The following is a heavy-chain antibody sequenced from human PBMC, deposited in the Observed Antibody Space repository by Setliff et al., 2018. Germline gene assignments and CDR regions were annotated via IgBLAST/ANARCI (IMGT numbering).Heavy chain of an antibody. CDR3: ARRETYYNFWSGYYAY. CDR1: GGSFSGYY. V-gene: IGHV4-34*01. J-gene: IGHJ4*02. Sequence: SETLSLTCAVYGGSFSGYYWSWLRQPPGKGLEWIGSIYYSGSTYYNPSLKSRVTISVDTSKNQFSLKLSSVTAADTAVYYCARRETYYNFWSGYYAYWGQGTLV. D-gene: IGHD3-3*01. CDR2: IYYSGST.